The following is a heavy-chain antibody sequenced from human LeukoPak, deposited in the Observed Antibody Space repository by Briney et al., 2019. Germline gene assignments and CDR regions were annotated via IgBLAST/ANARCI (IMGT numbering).Heavy chain of an antibody. D-gene: IGHD1-26*01. Sequence: KPRGSLRLSCAASGFTFSNAWMSWVRQAPGKGLEWVGRTKSTTDGGTTDYAAPVKGRFTISRDDSENTLYLQMNSLKAEDTAVYYCTAGNRRGADGAFDIWGQGTMVTVCS. J-gene: IGHJ3*02. CDR1: GFTFSNAW. V-gene: IGHV3-15*01. CDR2: TKSTTDGGTT. CDR3: TAGNRRGADGAFDI.